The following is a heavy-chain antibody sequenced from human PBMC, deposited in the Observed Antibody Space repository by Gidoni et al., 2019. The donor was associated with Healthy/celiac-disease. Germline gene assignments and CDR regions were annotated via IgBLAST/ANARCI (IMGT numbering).Heavy chain of an antibody. CDR3: ARPRYYYDSSGHWGAFDI. CDR2: INHSGRT. D-gene: IGHD3-22*01. Sequence: QVQLQQWGAGLLKPSETLSLTCAVYGGSLRGYYWSWSRQPPREGLEWIGEINHSGRTNSNPSLKSRVTISVDTSKNQFSLKLSSGTAADTAVYYCARPRYYYDSSGHWGAFDIWGQGTMVTVAS. J-gene: IGHJ3*02. CDR1: GGSLRGYY. V-gene: IGHV4-34*01.